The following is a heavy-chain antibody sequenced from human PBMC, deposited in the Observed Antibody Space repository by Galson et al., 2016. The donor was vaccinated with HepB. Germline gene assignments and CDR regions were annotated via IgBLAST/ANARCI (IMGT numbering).Heavy chain of an antibody. V-gene: IGHV1-18*01. J-gene: IGHJ5*02. CDR1: GYVFRSYG. CDR3: ARAEELFRGYSYYYNGFDA. D-gene: IGHD3-22*01. CDR2: ISPYNGNT. Sequence: SVKVSCKASGYVFRSYGISWVRQAPGQGLEWMGWISPYNGNTNYAQTLQGRVTLTTDTSTSAAYMELGSLRSDDTAVYYCARAEELFRGYSYYYNGFDAWGQGTLVTVSS.